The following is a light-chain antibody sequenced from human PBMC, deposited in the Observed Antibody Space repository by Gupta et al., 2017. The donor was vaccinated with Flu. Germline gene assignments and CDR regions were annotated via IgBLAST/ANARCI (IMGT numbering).Light chain of an antibody. J-gene: IGKJ2*01. V-gene: IGKV1-27*01. CDR2: GAS. Sequence: PSSLSASVGDRVAISCRGSQGVRKYLAWYQQKPGKGPKLLMYGASTLQSGVPSRFSGSGSGTDFTLTIDSLQPEDVATYYCQKEYSAPSTFGQGTKVEI. CDR3: QKEYSAPST. CDR1: QGVRKY.